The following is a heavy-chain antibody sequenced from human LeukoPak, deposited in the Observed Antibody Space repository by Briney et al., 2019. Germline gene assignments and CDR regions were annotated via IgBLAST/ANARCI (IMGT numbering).Heavy chain of an antibody. Sequence: GGSLRLSCAASGFTFSSYGMHWVRQAPGKGLEWVAVIWYDGSNKYYADSVKGRFTISRDNSKNTLYLQMNSLRAEDTAVYYCAKEQLEDGMDVWGQGTTATVSS. CDR3: AKEQLEDGMDV. V-gene: IGHV3-33*06. CDR1: GFTFSSYG. D-gene: IGHD1-1*01. CDR2: IWYDGSNK. J-gene: IGHJ6*02.